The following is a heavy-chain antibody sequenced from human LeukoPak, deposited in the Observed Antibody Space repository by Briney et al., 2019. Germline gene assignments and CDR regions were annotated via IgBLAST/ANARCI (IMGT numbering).Heavy chain of an antibody. CDR2: IYSGGST. CDR1: GFTVSSNY. Sequence: PGGSLRLSCAASGFTVSSNYMSWVRQAPGKGLEWVSVIYSGGSTYYADSVKGRFTISRDNSKNTLYLQMNSLRAEDTAEYYCARYRYGDYVNAFDIWGQGTMVTVSS. J-gene: IGHJ3*02. CDR3: ARYRYGDYVNAFDI. D-gene: IGHD4-17*01. V-gene: IGHV3-53*01.